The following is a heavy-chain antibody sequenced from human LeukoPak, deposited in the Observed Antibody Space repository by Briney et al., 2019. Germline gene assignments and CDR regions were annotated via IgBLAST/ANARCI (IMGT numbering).Heavy chain of an antibody. CDR2: INTDESST. Sequence: GGSLRLSCAASGFTFSSYWMHWVRQAPGKGLVWVSRINTDESSTNYADSVKGRFTISRDNAKNTLYLQMNSLRAEDTAMYYCARVEYCSSNSCYNPPFDYWGQGTLVTVSS. V-gene: IGHV3-74*01. CDR1: GFTFSSYW. D-gene: IGHD2-2*02. CDR3: ARVEYCSSNSCYNPPFDY. J-gene: IGHJ4*02.